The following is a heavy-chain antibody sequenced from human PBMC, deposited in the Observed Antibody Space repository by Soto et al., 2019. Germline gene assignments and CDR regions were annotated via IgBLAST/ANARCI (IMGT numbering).Heavy chain of an antibody. CDR3: TTYSGSSGGFDP. D-gene: IGHD1-26*01. CDR1: GGSISSSSYY. V-gene: IGHV4-39*01. Sequence: QLQLQESGPELVKPSETLSLICTVSGGSISSSSYYWGWIRQPPGKGLEWIGNIYHSGTTYHNPSLKSRVTISVDTSNNQLSLKLTSVTAADTAVYYCTTYSGSSGGFDPWGQGTLVTVSS. J-gene: IGHJ5*02. CDR2: IYHSGTT.